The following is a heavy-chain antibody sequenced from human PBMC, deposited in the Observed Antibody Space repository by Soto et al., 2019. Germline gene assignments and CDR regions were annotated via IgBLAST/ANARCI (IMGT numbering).Heavy chain of an antibody. CDR1: GGSMSSYY. J-gene: IGHJ4*02. CDR3: ARHCRVDTAMAIDY. V-gene: IGHV4-59*04. D-gene: IGHD5-18*01. CDR2: IYYSGST. Sequence: PSETLSLTCTVSGGSMSSYYWTWLRQSPGRGLEWIGYIYYSGSTYYNPSLKSRVTISVDTSKNQFSLKLSSVTAADTAVYYCARHCRVDTAMAIDYWGQGTLVTVSS.